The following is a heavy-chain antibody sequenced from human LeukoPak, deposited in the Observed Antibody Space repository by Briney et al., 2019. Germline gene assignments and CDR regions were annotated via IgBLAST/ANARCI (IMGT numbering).Heavy chain of an antibody. CDR2: IYTSGST. V-gene: IGHV4-61*02. CDR3: AREARVVAALRIKNWFDP. Sequence: PSETLSLTCTVSGGSISSSSYYWSWIRQPAGKGLEWIGRIYTSGSTNYNPSLKSRVTVSVDTSKNQFSLKLSSVTAADTAVYYCAREARVVAALRIKNWFDPWGQGTLVTVSS. D-gene: IGHD2-15*01. J-gene: IGHJ5*02. CDR1: GGSISSSSYY.